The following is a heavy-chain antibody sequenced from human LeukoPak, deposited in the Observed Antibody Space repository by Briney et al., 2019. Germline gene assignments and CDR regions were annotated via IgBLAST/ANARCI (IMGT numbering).Heavy chain of an antibody. Sequence: GRSLRLSCVASGFTFSNYAMHWVRQAPGKGLEWVASISYDGSKNYHADSVKGRFSISRDNSKSTLYLEMDSLRAEDTAVYYCASNRGSDYWGQGTLVTVSS. J-gene: IGHJ4*02. CDR1: GFTFSNYA. D-gene: IGHD1-14*01. CDR2: ISYDGSKN. CDR3: ASNRGSDY. V-gene: IGHV3-30*01.